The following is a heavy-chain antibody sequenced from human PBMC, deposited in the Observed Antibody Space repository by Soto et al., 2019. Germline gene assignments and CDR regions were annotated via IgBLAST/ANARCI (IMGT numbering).Heavy chain of an antibody. CDR1: GFTVSSNY. J-gene: IGHJ6*02. V-gene: IGHV3-53*01. CDR3: ARGQDYYYYGMDV. Sequence: ELQLVESGGGLIQPGGSLRLSCAASGFTVSSNYMSWVRQAPGKGLEWVSVIYGGGSTYYADSVKGRFTISRDNSKNTLYLQMNSLRAEDTAVYFCARGQDYYYYGMDVWGQGTTVTVSS. CDR2: IYGGGST.